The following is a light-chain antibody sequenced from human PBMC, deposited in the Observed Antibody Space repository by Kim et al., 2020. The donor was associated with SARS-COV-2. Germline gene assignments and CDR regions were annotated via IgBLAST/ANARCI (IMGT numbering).Light chain of an antibody. CDR2: KTS. CDR3: QQYNHYST. V-gene: IGKV1-5*03. J-gene: IGKJ1*01. CDR1: QSLSGW. Sequence: AGSVGDRVLITCRASQSLSGWLAWYQQKPGKALKLVFYKTSRLEIGVPSRFSGSGSETEFTLTISSLQPDDFATYYCQQYNHYSTFGQGTKVDIK.